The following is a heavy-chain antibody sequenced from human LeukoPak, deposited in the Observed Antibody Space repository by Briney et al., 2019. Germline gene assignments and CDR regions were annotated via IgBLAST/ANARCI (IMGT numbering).Heavy chain of an antibody. CDR2: ISSSSSYI. Sequence: GGSLRLSCAASGFTFSSYSMNWVRQAPGKGLEWVSSISSSSSYIYYADSVKGRFTIPRDNAKNSLYLQMNSLRAEDTAVYYCARDGYSSGWSDPDYWGQGTLVTVSS. CDR1: GFTFSSYS. J-gene: IGHJ4*02. D-gene: IGHD6-19*01. V-gene: IGHV3-21*01. CDR3: ARDGYSSGWSDPDY.